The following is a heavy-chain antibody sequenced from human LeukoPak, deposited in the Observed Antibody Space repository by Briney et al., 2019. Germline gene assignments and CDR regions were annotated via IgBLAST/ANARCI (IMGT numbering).Heavy chain of an antibody. CDR3: ARSDSSGYYYRAYFDY. CDR1: GGTFSSYA. CDR2: IIPIFGTA. Sequence: ASVKVSCMASGGTFSSYAISWVRRAPGQGLEWMGGIIPIFGTANYAQKFQGRVTITTDESTSTAYMELSSLRSEDTAVYYCARSDSSGYYYRAYFDYWGQGTLVTVSS. J-gene: IGHJ4*02. V-gene: IGHV1-69*05. D-gene: IGHD3-22*01.